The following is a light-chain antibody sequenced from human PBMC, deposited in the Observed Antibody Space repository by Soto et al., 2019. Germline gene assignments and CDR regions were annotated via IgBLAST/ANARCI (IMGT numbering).Light chain of an antibody. J-gene: IGKJ1*01. CDR2: DAS. Sequence: EVVMTQSPATLSVSPGERATLSCRASQTVSRNLAWYQQRPGQAPRLLIYDASNRATGIPARFSGSGSGTDFTLTISRLEPEDFAVYYCQQYGSSPPWTFGQGTKVDIK. CDR1: QTVSRN. CDR3: QQYGSSPPWT. V-gene: IGKV3-20*01.